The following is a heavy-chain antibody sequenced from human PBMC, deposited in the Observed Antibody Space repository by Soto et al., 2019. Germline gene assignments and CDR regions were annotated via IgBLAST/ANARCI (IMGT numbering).Heavy chain of an antibody. D-gene: IGHD2-15*01. Sequence: ASVKVSCKVSGYTLTELSMHWVRQAPGKGLEWMGGFDPEDGETIYAQKFQGRVTMTEDTSTDTAYMELSSLRSEDTAVYYCATVGGGFCSGGSCYPNYYFDYWGQGTLVTVS. CDR2: FDPEDGET. V-gene: IGHV1-24*01. J-gene: IGHJ4*02. CDR3: ATVGGGFCSGGSCYPNYYFDY. CDR1: GYTLTELS.